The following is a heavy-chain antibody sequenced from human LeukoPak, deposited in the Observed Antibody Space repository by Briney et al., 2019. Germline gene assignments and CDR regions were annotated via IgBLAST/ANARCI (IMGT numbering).Heavy chain of an antibody. CDR3: ASGDNYDRSGPFYFDY. V-gene: IGHV1-2*02. J-gene: IGHJ4*02. CDR1: GYTFTGYY. Sequence: GASVKVSCKASGYTFTGYYLHWVRQDPGQGLEWMGWINPNSGGTNYAQKFQGRVTMTRDTSISTAYMELRRLRSDDTAVYYCASGDNYDRSGPFYFDYWGQGTLVTVSS. D-gene: IGHD3-22*01. CDR2: INPNSGGT.